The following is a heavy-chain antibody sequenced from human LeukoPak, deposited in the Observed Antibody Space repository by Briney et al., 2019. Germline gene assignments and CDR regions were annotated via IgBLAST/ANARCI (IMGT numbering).Heavy chain of an antibody. CDR1: GYTLTELS. J-gene: IGHJ6*02. CDR2: FDPDDGKT. D-gene: IGHD6-13*01. V-gene: IGHV1-24*01. CDR3: ATGYLVTAGLMDV. Sequence: ASVKVSCEVSGYTLTELSMFWVRPAPGKGLEWVGSFDPDDGKTVYAQKFQGRVTTTEDTSTETAYMELSSLRSEDTAVYYCATGYLVTAGLMDVWGQGTTVTVSS.